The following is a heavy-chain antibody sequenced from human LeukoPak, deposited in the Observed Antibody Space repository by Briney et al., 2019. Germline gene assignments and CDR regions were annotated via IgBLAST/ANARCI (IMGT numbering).Heavy chain of an antibody. J-gene: IGHJ4*02. CDR2: VTNSGGST. Sequence: GGSLRLSCAASGFTFSSYDMHWVRQTPGKGLEWVSSVTNSGGSTYYADSVKGRFAISRDNSKNTLYLQMNTLRADDTAVYYCVQETGHNWGYLDYWGQGTLVTVSS. CDR1: GFTFSSYD. D-gene: IGHD1-1*01. V-gene: IGHV3-23*01. CDR3: VQETGHNWGYLDY.